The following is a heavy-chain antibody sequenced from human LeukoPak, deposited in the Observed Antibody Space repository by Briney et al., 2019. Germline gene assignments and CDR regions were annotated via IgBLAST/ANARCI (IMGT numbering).Heavy chain of an antibody. J-gene: IGHJ4*02. Sequence: GGSLRLSCAASGFTFSDYYMSWIRQPPGKGLEWLSYISSSSSTIYYADSVKGRFTISRDNGKKSLYLQMNSLRAEDTAVYYCARSITMVRGVPLPYYFDYWGQGTLVTVSS. CDR2: ISSSSSTI. V-gene: IGHV3-11*01. D-gene: IGHD3-10*01. CDR3: ARSITMVRGVPLPYYFDY. CDR1: GFTFSDYY.